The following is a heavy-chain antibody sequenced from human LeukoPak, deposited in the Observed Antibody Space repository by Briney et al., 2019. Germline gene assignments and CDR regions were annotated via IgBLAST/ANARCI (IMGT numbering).Heavy chain of an antibody. CDR2: ISWNSGSI. V-gene: IGHV3-9*01. J-gene: IGHJ4*02. D-gene: IGHD6-13*01. Sequence: GGSLRLSCAASGFTFDDYAMHWVRQAPGKGLEWVSGISWNSGSIGYADSVKGRFTISRDNAKNSLYLQMNSLRAEDTALYYCAKDLGQQLTLFDYWGQGTLVTVSS. CDR1: GFTFDDYA. CDR3: AKDLGQQLTLFDY.